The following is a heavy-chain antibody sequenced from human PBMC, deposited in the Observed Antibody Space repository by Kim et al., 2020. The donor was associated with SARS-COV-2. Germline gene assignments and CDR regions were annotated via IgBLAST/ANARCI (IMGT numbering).Heavy chain of an antibody. D-gene: IGHD3-10*01. Sequence: NYAQKYQGRVTITADKATSTAYMELSSLRSEDTAVYYCARYSSGSSIDYWGQGTLVTVSS. J-gene: IGHJ4*02. V-gene: IGHV1-69*02. CDR3: ARYSSGSSIDY.